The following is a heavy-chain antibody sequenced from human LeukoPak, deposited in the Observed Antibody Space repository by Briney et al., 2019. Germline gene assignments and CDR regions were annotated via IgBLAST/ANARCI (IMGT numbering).Heavy chain of an antibody. J-gene: IGHJ5*02. CDR1: GGSISSYY. Sequence: ASETLSLTCTVSGGSISSYYWSWIRQPPGKGLEWIGEINHSGSTNYNPSLKSRVTISVDTSKNQFSLKLSSVTAADTAVYYCARGAAVAEFDPWGQGTLVTVSS. CDR3: ARGAAVAEFDP. CDR2: INHSGST. V-gene: IGHV4-34*01. D-gene: IGHD2-15*01.